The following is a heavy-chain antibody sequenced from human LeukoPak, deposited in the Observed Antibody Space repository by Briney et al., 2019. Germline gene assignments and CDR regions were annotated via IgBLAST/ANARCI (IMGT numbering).Heavy chain of an antibody. V-gene: IGHV3-30*02. CDR3: AKGGATTRGGLWN. D-gene: IGHD1-26*01. J-gene: IGHJ4*02. Sequence: GGSLRLSCAASGFTFSSYGMHWVRQAPGKGLEWVAFIRYDGSNKYYADSVKGRFTISRDNSKNTLYLQMNSLRAEDTAVYYCAKGGATTRGGLWNWGQGTLVTVSS. CDR2: IRYDGSNK. CDR1: GFTFSSYG.